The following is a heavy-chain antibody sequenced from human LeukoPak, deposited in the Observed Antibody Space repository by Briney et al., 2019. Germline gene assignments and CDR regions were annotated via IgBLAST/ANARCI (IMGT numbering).Heavy chain of an antibody. Sequence: SETLSLTCTVSGGSISSYYWSWIRQPPGKGLEWIGYIYYSGSTNYNPSLKSRVTMSVDTSKNQFSLKLTSVTAADTAVYYCARPGGPVDPWGQGTLVTVSS. V-gene: IGHV4-59*12. D-gene: IGHD3-10*01. J-gene: IGHJ5*02. CDR1: GGSISSYY. CDR2: IYYSGST. CDR3: ARPGGPVDP.